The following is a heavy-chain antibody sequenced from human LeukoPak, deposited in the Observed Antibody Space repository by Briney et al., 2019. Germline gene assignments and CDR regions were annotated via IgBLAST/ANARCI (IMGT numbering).Heavy chain of an antibody. Sequence: GGSLRLSCAASGFTFSSYWMSWVRQAPGKGLEWVANIKTDGSEKYYVDSVKGRFTISRDNAKNSLYLQMNSLRAEDTALYYCAKGLTPHYYDSSGYWGQGTLVTVSS. CDR1: GFTFSSYW. V-gene: IGHV3-7*03. CDR2: IKTDGSEK. J-gene: IGHJ4*02. CDR3: AKGLTPHYYDSSGY. D-gene: IGHD3-22*01.